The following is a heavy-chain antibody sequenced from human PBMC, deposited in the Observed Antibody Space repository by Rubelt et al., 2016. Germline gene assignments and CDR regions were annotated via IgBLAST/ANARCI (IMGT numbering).Heavy chain of an antibody. Sequence: RQPPGKGLEWIGYIYYSGSTNYNPSLKSRVTISVDTSKNQFSLKLSSVTAADTAVYYCARCRRSLYYFDYWGQGTLVTVSS. V-gene: IGHV4-59*12. CDR2: IYYSGST. D-gene: IGHD3-16*02. J-gene: IGHJ4*02. CDR3: ARCRRSLYYFDY.